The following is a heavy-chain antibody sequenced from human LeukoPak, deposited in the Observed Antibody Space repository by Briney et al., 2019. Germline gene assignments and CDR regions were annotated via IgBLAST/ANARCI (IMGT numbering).Heavy chain of an antibody. D-gene: IGHD3-22*01. CDR1: GGSISSGDYY. CDR2: IYYSGST. CDR3: ARSTLYYDSSGYYQGWFDP. Sequence: SETLSLTCTVSGGSISSGDYYWSWIRQPPGTGLEWIGYIYYSGSTYYNPSLKSRVTISVDTSKNQFSLKLSSVTAADTAVYYCARSTLYYDSSGYYQGWFDPWGQGTLVTVSS. V-gene: IGHV4-30-4*01. J-gene: IGHJ5*02.